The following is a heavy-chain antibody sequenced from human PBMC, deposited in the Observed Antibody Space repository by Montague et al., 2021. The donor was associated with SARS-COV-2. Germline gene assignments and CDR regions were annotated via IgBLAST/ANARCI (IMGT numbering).Heavy chain of an antibody. CDR2: ISHSGST. V-gene: IGHV4-34*01. CDR1: GGSLSGYY. D-gene: IGHD2-2*01. CDR3: ARVPYRLLFVPRYYGMDV. Sequence: ETLSLTCAVYGGSLSGYYWGWIRRPPGEGLEWIAEISHSGSTSYNPSLKSRVTISVDTSKNQFSLKLSSATAADTAVYYCARVPYRLLFVPRYYGMDVWGQGTTVTVSS. J-gene: IGHJ6*02.